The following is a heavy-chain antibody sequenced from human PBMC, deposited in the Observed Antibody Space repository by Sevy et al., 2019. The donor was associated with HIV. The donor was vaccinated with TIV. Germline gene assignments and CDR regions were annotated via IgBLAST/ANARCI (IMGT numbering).Heavy chain of an antibody. CDR1: GDFITNSY. D-gene: IGHD3-22*01. J-gene: IGHJ5*02. V-gene: IGHV4-59*13. CDR2: LYHSGTT. Sequence: SETLSLTCTVSGDFITNSYWSWILQSPGKRLVGIGWLYHSGTTKYNPTLKSRVTISVDTSKNQFSMKLYSVIAADTAVYYCAGDVVYDRGGHYHRWFDPWGQGTLVTVSS. CDR3: AGDVVYDRGGHYHRWFDP.